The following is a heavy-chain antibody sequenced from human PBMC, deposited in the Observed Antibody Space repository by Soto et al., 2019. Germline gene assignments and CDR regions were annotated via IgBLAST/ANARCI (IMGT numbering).Heavy chain of an antibody. J-gene: IGHJ4*02. V-gene: IGHV3-21*01. CDR2: ISSSSSYI. Sequence: PGGSLRLSCAASGFTFSSYTMNWVRQAPGKGLEWVSSISSSSSYIYYADSVKGRFTISRDNAKNSLYLQMNSLRAEDTAVYYCASFYSSGWWYFDYWGQGTLVTVSS. CDR1: GFTFSSYT. CDR3: ASFYSSGWWYFDY. D-gene: IGHD6-19*01.